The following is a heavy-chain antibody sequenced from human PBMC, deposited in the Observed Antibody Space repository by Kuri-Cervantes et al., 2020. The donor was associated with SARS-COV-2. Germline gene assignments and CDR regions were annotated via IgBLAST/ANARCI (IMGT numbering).Heavy chain of an antibody. D-gene: IGHD3-22*01. CDR3: ARLLYTSDYYLDY. CDR1: GFTFSSYG. V-gene: IGHV3-30*19. CDR2: IWYDGSNK. J-gene: IGHJ4*02. Sequence: GESLKISCAASGFTFSSYGMHWVRQAPGKGLEWVAVIWYDGSNKYYADSVKGRFTISRDNSKNTLYLQMNSLRAEDTAVYYCARLLYTSDYYLDYWGQGTLVTVSS.